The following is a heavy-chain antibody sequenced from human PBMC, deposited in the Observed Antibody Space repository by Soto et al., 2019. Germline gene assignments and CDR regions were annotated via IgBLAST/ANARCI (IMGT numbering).Heavy chain of an antibody. J-gene: IGHJ6*03. CDR2: ITWSSDSM. V-gene: IGHV3-9*01. CDR1: GFTFYNHG. D-gene: IGHD3-10*01. CDR3: AKEDSGFSGYMDV. Sequence: EVQLVESGGGLVQPGRSLRLSCVASGFTFYNHGMHWVRQAPGRGLEWVSGITWSSDSMGYADSVKGRFTISRDNAKNSLYLQMNSLRPEDTDLYYCAKEDSGFSGYMDVWGKGNTVTVSS.